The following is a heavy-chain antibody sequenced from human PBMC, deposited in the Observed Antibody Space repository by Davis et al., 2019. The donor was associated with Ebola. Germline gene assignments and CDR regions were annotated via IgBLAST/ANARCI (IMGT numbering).Heavy chain of an antibody. Sequence: SETLSLTCTVSGGSITDHYWSWIRQPPGKGLEWIGHIYSGSTNSNPSLKSRVTITVATSKTLLSLTLSSVTAADTAVYYCARDRSDTSAFAVWGQGTMVTVSS. J-gene: IGHJ3*01. CDR2: IYSGST. CDR1: GGSITDHY. V-gene: IGHV4-59*11. D-gene: IGHD3-22*01. CDR3: ARDRSDTSAFAV.